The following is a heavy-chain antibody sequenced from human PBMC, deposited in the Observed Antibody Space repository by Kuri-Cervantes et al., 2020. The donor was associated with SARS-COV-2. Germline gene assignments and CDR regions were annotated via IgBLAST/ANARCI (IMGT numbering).Heavy chain of an antibody. J-gene: IGHJ4*02. D-gene: IGHD2-8*01. Sequence: SLKISCAASGFTVNTYSMNWVRQAPGKGLEWVAVISYDGNNKNCTASGKGRFTISRDNSRNTLYLQMRSLRTEDTAFHYCAKDRVGVLDSWGQGTLVTVSS. CDR1: GFTVNTYS. V-gene: IGHV3-30*18. CDR2: ISYDGNNK. CDR3: AKDRVGVLDS.